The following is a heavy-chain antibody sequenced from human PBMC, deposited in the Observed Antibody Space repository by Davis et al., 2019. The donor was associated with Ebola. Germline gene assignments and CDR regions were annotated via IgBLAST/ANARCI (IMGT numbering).Heavy chain of an antibody. J-gene: IGHJ6*02. CDR1: GFTFSSHG. CDR2: ISYDGSNK. CDR3: AKAPYSGSYFPYYYGMDV. Sequence: GSLRLPCAASGFTFSSHGMPWVRQAPGKGLEWVAVISYDGSNKYYADSMKGRFTISRDNSKNTLYLQMNSLRAEDTAVYYCAKAPYSGSYFPYYYGMDVWGQGTTVTVSS. D-gene: IGHD1-26*01. V-gene: IGHV3-30*18.